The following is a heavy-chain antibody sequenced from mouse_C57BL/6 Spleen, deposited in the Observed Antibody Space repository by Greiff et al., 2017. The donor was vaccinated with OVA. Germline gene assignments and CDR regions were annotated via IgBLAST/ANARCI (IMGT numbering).Heavy chain of an antibody. J-gene: IGHJ4*01. D-gene: IGHD6-1*01. CDR2: IYPGSGST. CDR1: GYTFTSYW. V-gene: IGHV1-55*01. Sequence: QVQLQQPGAELVKPGASVKMSYKASGYTFTSYWITWVKQRPGQGLEWIGDIYPGSGSTNYNEKFKSKATLTVDTSSSTAYMQLSSLTSEDSAVYYCARGRKDYYAMDYWGQGTSVTVSS. CDR3: ARGRKDYYAMDY.